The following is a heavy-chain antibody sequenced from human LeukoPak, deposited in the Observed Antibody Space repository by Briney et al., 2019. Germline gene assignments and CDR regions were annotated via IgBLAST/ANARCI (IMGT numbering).Heavy chain of an antibody. CDR2: ISGSGDST. D-gene: IGHD1-26*01. CDR1: GFTFSSYA. Sequence: GGSLRLSCAASGFTFSSYAMSWVRQAPGKGLEWISGISGSGDSTYYADSVKGRFTISRDNSKNTPYLQMNSLRAEDTAVYYCAKGVRATSTWRFDYWGQGILVTVSS. CDR3: AKGVRATSTWRFDY. J-gene: IGHJ4*02. V-gene: IGHV3-23*01.